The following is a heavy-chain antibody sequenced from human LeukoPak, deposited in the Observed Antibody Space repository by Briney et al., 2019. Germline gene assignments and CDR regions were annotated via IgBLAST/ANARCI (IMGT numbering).Heavy chain of an antibody. Sequence: GGSLRLSCAASGFTFSSYEMNWVRQAPGKGLEWVSYISSSGSTIYYADSVKGRFTISRDNAKNSLYLQMNSLRAEDTAVYYCARSAATRNDYWGQGTLVTVSS. CDR2: ISSSGSTI. J-gene: IGHJ4*02. CDR1: GFTFSSYE. V-gene: IGHV3-48*03. D-gene: IGHD6-13*01. CDR3: ARSAATRNDY.